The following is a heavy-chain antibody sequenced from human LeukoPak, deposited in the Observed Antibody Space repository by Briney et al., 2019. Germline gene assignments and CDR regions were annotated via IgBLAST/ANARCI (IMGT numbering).Heavy chain of an antibody. CDR3: AKGYSSGWYSNY. D-gene: IGHD6-19*01. J-gene: IGHJ4*02. CDR2: LYSGGNT. Sequence: GGSLRLSCEGSGFIVSSNYMNWVRQAPGKGLEWVSVLYSGGNTYYADSVKGRFTISRDNSKNTLYLHMNSLRAEDTAVYYCAKGYSSGWYSNYWGQGTLVTVSS. V-gene: IGHV3-53*01. CDR1: GFIVSSNY.